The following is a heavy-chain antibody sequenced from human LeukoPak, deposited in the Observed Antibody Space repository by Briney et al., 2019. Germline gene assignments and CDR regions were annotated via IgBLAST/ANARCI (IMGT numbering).Heavy chain of an antibody. J-gene: IGHJ4*02. V-gene: IGHV3-30-3*01. Sequence: KTGGSLRLSCAASGLTFSNYAMHWVRQAPGKGLEWVAVISYDGSNKYYADSVKGRFTISRDNSKNTLYLQMNSLRAEDTAVYYCARTRFDTTVEYFDYWGQGTLVTVSS. D-gene: IGHD4-23*01. CDR1: GLTFSNYA. CDR3: ARTRFDTTVEYFDY. CDR2: ISYDGSNK.